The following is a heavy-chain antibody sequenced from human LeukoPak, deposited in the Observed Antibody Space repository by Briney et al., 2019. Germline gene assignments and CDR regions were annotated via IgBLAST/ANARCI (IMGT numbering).Heavy chain of an antibody. CDR2: ISSSGST. J-gene: IGHJ3*02. V-gene: IGHV4-4*07. CDR1: GGSISGYY. D-gene: IGHD3-10*01. Sequence: SETLSLTCSVSGGSISGYYWSWIRQPAGKGLECIGRISSSGSTNYNPSLKSRVTMSVDTSKNQFSLKLSSVTAADTAVYYCARAERSLGAGIWGQGTMVTVAS. CDR3: ARAERSLGAGI.